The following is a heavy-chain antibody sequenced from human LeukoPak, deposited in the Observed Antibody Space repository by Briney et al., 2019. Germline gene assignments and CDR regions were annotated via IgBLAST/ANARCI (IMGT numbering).Heavy chain of an antibody. D-gene: IGHD1-26*01. CDR2: INHSGST. CDR1: GGSFSGYY. J-gene: IGHJ4*02. V-gene: IGHV4-34*01. Sequence: SETLSLTCAVYGGSFSGYYWSWIRQPPGKGLEWIGEINHSGSTSYNPSLKSRVTISVDTSKNEFSLKLSSVTAADTAVYYCARLIVGATDFDYWGQGTLVTVSS. CDR3: ARLIVGATDFDY.